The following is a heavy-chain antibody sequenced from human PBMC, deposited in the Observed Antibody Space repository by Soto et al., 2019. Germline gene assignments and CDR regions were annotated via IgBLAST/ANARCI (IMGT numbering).Heavy chain of an antibody. J-gene: IGHJ3*02. CDR1: GGSFSGYY. CDR3: ARFFPIFLRVLGGRIGRYDI. Sequence: SKTLSLSCAVYGGSFSGYYWSWIRQPPGKGLEWIGEINHSGSTNYNPSLTSRVTISVDTSKNQFSLKLSSVTAADTAVYYCARFFPIFLRVLGGRIGRYDIRGQGTMVTV. D-gene: IGHD3-3*01. V-gene: IGHV4-34*01. CDR2: INHSGST.